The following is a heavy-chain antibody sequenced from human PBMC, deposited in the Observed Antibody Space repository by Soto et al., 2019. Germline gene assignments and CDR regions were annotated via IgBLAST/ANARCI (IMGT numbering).Heavy chain of an antibody. CDR2: INPNSGGT. J-gene: IGHJ6*02. V-gene: IGHV1-2*04. CDR1: GYTFTGYY. CDR3: ATRYDILTGPDYYGMDV. D-gene: IGHD3-9*01. Sequence: ASVKVSCKASGYTFTGYYTHWVRQAPGQGLEWMGWINPNSGGTNYAQKFQGWVTMTRDTSISTAYMELSRLRSDDTAVYYCATRYDILTGPDYYGMDVWGQGTTVTVSS.